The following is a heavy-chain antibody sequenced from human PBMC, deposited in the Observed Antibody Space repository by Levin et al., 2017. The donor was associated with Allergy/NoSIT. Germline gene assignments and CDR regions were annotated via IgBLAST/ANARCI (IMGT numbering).Heavy chain of an antibody. V-gene: IGHV5-51*01. CDR3: ARRGTRDYYYYMDV. J-gene: IGHJ6*03. CDR1: GYSFTSYW. Sequence: GESLKISCQGSGYSFTSYWIGWVRQMPGKGLEWMGIIYPGDSDTRYSPSFQVQVTISADKSISTASLQWSSLKASDTAIYYCARRGTRDYYYYMDVWGKGTTVTVSS. CDR2: IYPGDSDT. D-gene: IGHD2-8*01.